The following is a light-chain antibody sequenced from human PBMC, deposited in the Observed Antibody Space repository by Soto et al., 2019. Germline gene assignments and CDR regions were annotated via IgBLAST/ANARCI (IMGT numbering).Light chain of an antibody. CDR3: HQYNSYSGT. J-gene: IGKJ1*01. CDR2: KAS. Sequence: DIQMTQSPSTLSASVGDRVTITCRASQSISSWLAWYQQKPGKAPKLLIYKASSLESGVPSRFSGSGSGTDFTLTISSLQPDDFATYYCHQYNSYSGTFGQGTKVDIK. V-gene: IGKV1-5*03. CDR1: QSISSW.